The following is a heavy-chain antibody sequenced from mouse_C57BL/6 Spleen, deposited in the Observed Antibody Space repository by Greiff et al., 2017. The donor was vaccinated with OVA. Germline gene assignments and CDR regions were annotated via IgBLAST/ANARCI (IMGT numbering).Heavy chain of an antibody. J-gene: IGHJ1*03. CDR1: GYTFTDYY. CDR3: ARSDYGNYVGWYFDV. V-gene: IGHV1-26*01. D-gene: IGHD2-1*01. Sequence: VQLQQSGPELVKPGASVKISCKASGYTFTDYYMNWVKQSHGKSLEWIGDINPNNGGTSYNQKFKGKATLTVDKSSSTAYMELRSLTSEDSAVYYCARSDYGNYVGWYFDVWGTGTTVTVSS. CDR2: INPNNGGT.